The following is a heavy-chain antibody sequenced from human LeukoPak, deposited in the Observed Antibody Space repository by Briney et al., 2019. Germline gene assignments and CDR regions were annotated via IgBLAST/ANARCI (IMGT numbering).Heavy chain of an antibody. J-gene: IGHJ4*02. CDR2: ISDSGGSA. D-gene: IGHD3-16*01. CDR1: GFTFNTYA. Sequence: GGSLRLSCAASGFTFNTYAMSWVRQAPGKGLEWVSAISDSGGSAYYADSVKGRFTISRDNSKNTLYLQMNSLRAEDTAIYYCAKGTLGGGFNYWGRGSLVTVPS. V-gene: IGHV3-23*01. CDR3: AKGTLGGGFNY.